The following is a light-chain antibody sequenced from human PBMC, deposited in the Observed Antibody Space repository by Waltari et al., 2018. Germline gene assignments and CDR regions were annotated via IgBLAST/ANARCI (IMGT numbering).Light chain of an antibody. CDR3: QQYNSYSRT. CDR1: QSISSW. V-gene: IGKV1-5*03. CDR2: KAS. Sequence: DIQMTQSPSTLSASVGDRVTITCRASQSISSWLAWYQQKTGKAPKLLIYKASSLESGVPSTFSGSGSVTEFTLTISSLQPDDFATYYCQQYNSYSRTFGQGTKVEIK. J-gene: IGKJ1*01.